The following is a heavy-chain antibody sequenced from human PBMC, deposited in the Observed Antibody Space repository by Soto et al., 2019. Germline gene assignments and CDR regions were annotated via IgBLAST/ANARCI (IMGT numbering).Heavy chain of an antibody. CDR1: DGNIRSLY. J-gene: IGHJ1*01. CDR3: ARSPRPRYCSGGSCYAEYFQH. V-gene: IGHV4-59*08. CDR2: IYYSGST. D-gene: IGHD2-15*01. Sequence: TNTVSDGNIRSLYWRWIRKKTGKGLEWIGYIYYSGSTNYNPSLKSRVTISVDTSKNQFSLKLSSVTAADTAVYYCARSPRPRYCSGGSCYAEYFQHWGQGTLVTVSS.